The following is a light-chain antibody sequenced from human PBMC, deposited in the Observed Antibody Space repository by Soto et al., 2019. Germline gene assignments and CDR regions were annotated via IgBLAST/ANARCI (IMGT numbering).Light chain of an antibody. CDR3: QQYGSSGT. CDR2: GAS. V-gene: IGKV3-15*01. J-gene: IGKJ1*01. CDR1: QSVGSN. Sequence: DIVMTQSPASLSVSPGAGATLXCRASQSVGSNLVWYRQKPGQAPRLLIYGASNRATGVTERFSGSGYGTVFTITISSLQSDDLAVYECQQYGSSGTFGQGTKVDIK.